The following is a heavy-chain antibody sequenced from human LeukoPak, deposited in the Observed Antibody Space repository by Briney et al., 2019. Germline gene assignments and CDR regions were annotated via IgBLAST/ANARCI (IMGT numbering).Heavy chain of an antibody. Sequence: GGSLRLSCVASGFTFSSFSMHWVRQAPGNGLEWVAVFSHDGSHKSYADSVRGRFTISRDNSKNTLSLQMNTLRPEDTPLFYCARDPNRLADYGGDYFDHWGQGTLVTVSS. D-gene: IGHD4-23*01. J-gene: IGHJ4*02. CDR1: GFTFSSFS. CDR3: ARDPNRLADYGGDYFDH. CDR2: FSHDGSHK. V-gene: IGHV3-30*04.